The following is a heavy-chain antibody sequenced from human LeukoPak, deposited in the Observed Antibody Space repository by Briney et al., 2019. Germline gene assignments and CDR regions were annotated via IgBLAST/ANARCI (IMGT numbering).Heavy chain of an antibody. CDR2: ISWNSGSI. Sequence: GGSLRLSCAASGFTFDDYAMHWVRQAPGKGLEWVSGISWNSGSIGYADSVKGRFTISRDNAKYSLYLQMNSLRAEDTALYYCAKDARSRDYFDYWGQGTLVTVSS. CDR3: AKDARSRDYFDY. CDR1: GFTFDDYA. V-gene: IGHV3-9*01. J-gene: IGHJ4*02. D-gene: IGHD4-17*01.